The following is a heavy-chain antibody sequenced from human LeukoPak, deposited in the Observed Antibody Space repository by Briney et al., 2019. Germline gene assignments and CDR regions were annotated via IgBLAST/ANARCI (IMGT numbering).Heavy chain of an antibody. D-gene: IGHD4-17*01. CDR3: ATRRTTVTRGNWFDP. J-gene: IGHJ5*02. V-gene: IGHV1-24*01. CDR1: GYTLTELS. Sequence: ALVKVSCKVSGYTLTELSMHWVRQAPGKGLEWMGGFDPEDGETIYAQKFQGRVTMTEDTSTDTAYMELSSLRSEDTAVYYCATRRTTVTRGNWFDPWGQGTLVTVSS. CDR2: FDPEDGET.